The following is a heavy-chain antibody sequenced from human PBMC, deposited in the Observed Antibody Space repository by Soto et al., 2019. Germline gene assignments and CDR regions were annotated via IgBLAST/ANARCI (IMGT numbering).Heavy chain of an antibody. CDR3: ARDGIAAAGPHYYYGMDV. Sequence: WTLGLSCKASGFTFSIYSMNWVRQAPGKGLESVSSISSSSSYIYYADSVKGRFTISRDNAKNSLYLQMNSLRAEDTAVYYCARDGIAAAGPHYYYGMDVWGQGTTVTVSS. CDR1: GFTFSIYS. V-gene: IGHV3-21*01. D-gene: IGHD6-13*01. J-gene: IGHJ6*02. CDR2: ISSSSSYI.